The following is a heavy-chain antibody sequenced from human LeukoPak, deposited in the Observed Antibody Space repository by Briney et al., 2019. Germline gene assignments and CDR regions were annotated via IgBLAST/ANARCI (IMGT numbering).Heavy chain of an antibody. CDR2: IYDSGST. CDR1: GGSISTYT. CDR3: ATCRDEFGDYGFTS. J-gene: IGHJ5*02. D-gene: IGHD4-17*01. Sequence: SETLSLTCTVSGGSISTYTWGWIRQPPGKGLEWLGYIYDSGSTKYNPSLRSRVTISVDTSKNLFSLKLPSVTAADTAVYYCATCRDEFGDYGFTSWGQGTLVTVSS. V-gene: IGHV4-59*01.